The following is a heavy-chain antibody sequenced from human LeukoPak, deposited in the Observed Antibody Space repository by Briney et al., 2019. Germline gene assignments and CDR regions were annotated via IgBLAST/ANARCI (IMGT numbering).Heavy chain of an antibody. V-gene: IGHV3-23*01. CDR2: ISGSGGST. CDR1: GFTFSSYA. Sequence: PGGSLRLPCAASGFTFSSYAMSWVRQAPGKGLEWVSAISGSGGSTYYADSVKGRFTISRDNAKNSLYLQMNSLRAEDTAVYYCARKRYCSGGSCYSLDYWGQGTLVTVSS. CDR3: ARKRYCSGGSCYSLDY. D-gene: IGHD2-15*01. J-gene: IGHJ4*02.